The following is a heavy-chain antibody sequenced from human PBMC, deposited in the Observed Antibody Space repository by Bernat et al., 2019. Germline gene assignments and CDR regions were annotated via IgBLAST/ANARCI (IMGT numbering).Heavy chain of an antibody. V-gene: IGHV4-59*08. D-gene: IGHD1-14*01. CDR1: GGSISSYY. CDR3: ARRTLQAYFDY. Sequence: QVQLQESGPGLVKPSETLSLTCTVSGGSISSYYWSWIRQPPGKGLEWIGYIYYSGSTNYNPSLKSRVTISVDTSKNQFSLKLSSVTAADTAVYYCARRTLQAYFDYWGQGTLVTVSS. CDR2: IYYSGST. J-gene: IGHJ4*02.